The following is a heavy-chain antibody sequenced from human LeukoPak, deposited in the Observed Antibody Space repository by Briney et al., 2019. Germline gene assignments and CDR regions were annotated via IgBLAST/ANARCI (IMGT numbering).Heavy chain of an antibody. CDR1: GYTFTSYY. CDR2: INPSGGST. CDR3: AKDVEQQLVQEDRIFDY. Sequence: ASVKVSCKASGYTFTSYYMHWVRQAPGQGLEWMGIINPSGGSTSYAQKFQGRVTMTRDTSTSTVYMELSSLRSEDTAVYYCAKDVEQQLVQEDRIFDYWGQGTLVTVSS. J-gene: IGHJ4*02. V-gene: IGHV1-46*01. D-gene: IGHD6-13*01.